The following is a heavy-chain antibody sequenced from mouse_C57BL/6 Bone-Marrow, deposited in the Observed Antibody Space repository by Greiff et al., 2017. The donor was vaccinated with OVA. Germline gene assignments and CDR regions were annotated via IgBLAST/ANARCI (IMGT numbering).Heavy chain of an antibody. D-gene: IGHD2-1*01. J-gene: IGHJ4*01. Sequence: EVQVVESGRGLVQPGGSLKLSCAASGFTFSDYYMYWVRQTPEKRLEWVAYISNGGGSTYYPDTVKGRFTISRDNAKNTLYLQMSHLKSEDTAMYYCARQNYSPSMDYWGQGTSVTVSS. V-gene: IGHV5-12*01. CDR3: ARQNYSPSMDY. CDR2: ISNGGGST. CDR1: GFTFSDYY.